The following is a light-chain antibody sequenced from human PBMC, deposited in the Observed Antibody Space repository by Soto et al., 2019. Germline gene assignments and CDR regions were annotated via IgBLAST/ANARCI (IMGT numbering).Light chain of an antibody. J-gene: IGLJ2*01. CDR3: SSYTTNSPPVV. Sequence: QSVLTQPASVSVSPGQSITISCTGTSGDIGSYTYVSWYQQYPGKAPKLLISDVTNRPSGVSNRFSGSKSGNTASLTISGLQAEDEAHYYCSSYTTNSPPVVFGGGTKVTVL. V-gene: IGLV2-14*03. CDR2: DVT. CDR1: SGDIGSYTY.